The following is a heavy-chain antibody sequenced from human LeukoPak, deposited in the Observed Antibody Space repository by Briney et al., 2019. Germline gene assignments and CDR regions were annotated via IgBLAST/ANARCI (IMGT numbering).Heavy chain of an antibody. V-gene: IGHV3-64*01. Sequence: RPGGSLRLSCAASGFTFSSYAMHCVRQAPGKGLEYVSAISSNGGSTYYANSVKGRFTISRDNSKTTLYLQMGSLRAEDMAVYYCARVQRYYYYSSGYGSLTLWGQGTLVTVSS. CDR1: GFTFSSYA. CDR2: ISSNGGST. J-gene: IGHJ4*02. CDR3: ARVQRYYYYSSGYGSLTL. D-gene: IGHD3-22*01.